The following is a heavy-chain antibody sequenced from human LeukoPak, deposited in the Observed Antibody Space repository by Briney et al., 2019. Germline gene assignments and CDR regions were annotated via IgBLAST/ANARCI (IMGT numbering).Heavy chain of an antibody. CDR2: IYTSGST. CDR3: ARGTHGTPPVY. Sequence: NPSETLSLICTVSGGSISSGSYYWSWIRQPAGKGLEWIGRIYTSGSTNYNPSLKSRVTISVDTSKNQFSLKLSSVTAADTAVYYCARGTHGTPPVYWGQGTLVTVSS. V-gene: IGHV4-61*02. CDR1: GGSISSGSYY. J-gene: IGHJ4*02. D-gene: IGHD1-14*01.